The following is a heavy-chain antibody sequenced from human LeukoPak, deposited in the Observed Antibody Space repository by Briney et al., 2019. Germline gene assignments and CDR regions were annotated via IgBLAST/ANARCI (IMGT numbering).Heavy chain of an antibody. CDR3: ARHLQYSSIWYNWFDS. CDR2: FFCGGST. CDR1: GGSTSSCSY. D-gene: IGHD6-13*01. Sequence: SETLSLTCTVSGGSTSSCSYWGWIRQPPGKGLEWIGSFFCGGSTYYNPSLKSRVTISVDTSKKQLSLKLTSVTAADTAVYYCARHLQYSSIWYNWFDSWGQGTLVTVSS. J-gene: IGHJ5*01. V-gene: IGHV4-39*01.